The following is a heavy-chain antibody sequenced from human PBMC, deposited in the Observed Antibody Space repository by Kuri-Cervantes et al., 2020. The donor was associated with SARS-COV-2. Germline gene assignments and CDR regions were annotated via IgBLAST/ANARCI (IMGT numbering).Heavy chain of an antibody. V-gene: IGHV3-73*01. J-gene: IGHJ4*02. CDR3: TSNDFWSGYSIF. CDR2: VRGKANNYAT. D-gene: IGHD3-3*01. Sequence: GGSLRLSCEVSGFLFSASAIHWVRQASGKGLEWVGRVRGKANNYATAYAASVKGRFTISRDDLKNVAYLQMNSLKTEDTAVYYCTSNDFWSGYSIFWGQGTLVTVSS. CDR1: GFLFSASA.